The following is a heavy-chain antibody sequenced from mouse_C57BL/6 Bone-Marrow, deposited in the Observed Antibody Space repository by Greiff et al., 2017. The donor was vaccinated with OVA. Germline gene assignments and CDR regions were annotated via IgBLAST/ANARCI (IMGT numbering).Heavy chain of an antibody. J-gene: IGHJ4*01. CDR3: ARDAADGNYSYAMDY. D-gene: IGHD2-1*01. CDR1: GFTFSDFY. CDR2: SRNKANDYTT. V-gene: IGHV7-1*01. Sequence: EVKLMESGGGLVQSGRSLRLSCATSGFTFSDFYMEWVRQAPGKGLEWIAASRNKANDYTTEYSASVKGRFIVSRDTSQSILYLQMNALRAEDTAIYYCARDAADGNYSYAMDYWGQGTSVTVSS.